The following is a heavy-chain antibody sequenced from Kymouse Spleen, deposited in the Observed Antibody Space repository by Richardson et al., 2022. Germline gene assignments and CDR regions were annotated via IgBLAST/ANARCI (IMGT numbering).Heavy chain of an antibody. J-gene: IGHJ6*02. CDR2: ISAYNGNT. V-gene: IGHV1-18*01. Sequence: QVQLVQSGAEVKKPGASVKVSCKASGYTFTSYGISWVRQAPGQGLEWMGWISAYNGNTNYAQKLQGRVTMTTDTSTSTAYMELRSLRSDDTAVYYCARRGYGDYYYYYGMDVWGQGTTVTVSS. D-gene: IGHD4-17*01. CDR1: GYTFTSYG. CDR3: ARRGYGDYYYYYGMDV.